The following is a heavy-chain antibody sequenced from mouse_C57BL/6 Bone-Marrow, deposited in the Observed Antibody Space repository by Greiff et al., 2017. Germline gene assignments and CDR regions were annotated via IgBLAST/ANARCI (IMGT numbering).Heavy chain of an antibody. CDR2: IYPGSGST. D-gene: IGHD3-1*01. V-gene: IGHV1-55*01. CDR1: GYTFTSYW. J-gene: IGHJ2*01. CDR3: AMGSFLFDY. Sequence: QVQLQQPGAELVKPGASVKMSCKASGYTFTSYWITWVKQRPGQGLEWIGDIYPGSGSTNYNENFKSKSTLTVDTSSSTAYMQLSSLTSEDPAVYDSAMGSFLFDYWGQGTTLTVSS.